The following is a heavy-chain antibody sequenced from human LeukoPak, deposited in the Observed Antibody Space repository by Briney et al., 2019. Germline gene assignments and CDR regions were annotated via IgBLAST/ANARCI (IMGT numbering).Heavy chain of an antibody. D-gene: IGHD3-16*01. CDR1: GFTFSSYS. J-gene: IGHJ5*02. V-gene: IGHV3-21*01. CDR3: ARGGRLMTGWFDP. CDR2: ISSSSSYI. Sequence: GGSLRLSCAASGFTFSSYSMNWVRQAPGKGLEWVSSISSSSSYIYYADSVKGRFTISRDNAKNSLYLQMNSLRAEDTAVYYCARGGRLMTGWFDPWGQGTLVTVSS.